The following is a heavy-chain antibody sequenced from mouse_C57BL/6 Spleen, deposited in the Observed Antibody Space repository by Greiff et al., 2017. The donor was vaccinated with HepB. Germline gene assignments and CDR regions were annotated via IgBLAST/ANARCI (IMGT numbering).Heavy chain of an antibody. J-gene: IGHJ2*01. CDR3: ARSRGSSHFDY. D-gene: IGHD1-1*01. CDR1: GYTFTDYN. Sequence: VQLQQSGPELVKPGASVKIPCKASGYTFTDYNMDWVKQSHGKSLEWIGDINPNNGGTIYNQKFKGKATLTVDKSSSTAYMELRSLTSEDTAVYYCARSRGSSHFDYWGQGTTLTVSS. CDR2: INPNNGGT. V-gene: IGHV1-18*01.